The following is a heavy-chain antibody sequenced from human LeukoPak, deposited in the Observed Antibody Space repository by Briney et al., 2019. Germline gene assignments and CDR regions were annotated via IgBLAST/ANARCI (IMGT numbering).Heavy chain of an antibody. D-gene: IGHD3-10*01. Sequence: GGSLRLSCAASGFTVSSNYMSWVRQAPGKGLEWVSIIYINDYAYYSDSVKGRFTISRDNSKNTLDLQMSSLRAEDTAVYYCARDVLREGSSFNWGQGTLVTVSS. V-gene: IGHV3-66*01. CDR3: ARDVLREGSSFN. J-gene: IGHJ4*02. CDR2: IYINDYA. CDR1: GFTVSSNY.